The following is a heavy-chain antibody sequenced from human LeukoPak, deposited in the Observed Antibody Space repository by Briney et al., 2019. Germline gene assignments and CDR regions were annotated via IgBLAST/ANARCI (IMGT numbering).Heavy chain of an antibody. V-gene: IGHV3-49*04. CDR1: GFTFGDYP. J-gene: IGHJ4*02. D-gene: IGHD6-13*01. CDR2: IRNTTYGGTT. CDR3: TRDRSHDY. Sequence: GGSLRLSCTASGFTFGDYPITWVRQAPGKGLEWVGFIRNTTYGGTTEYAASVKGRFTISRDDSKSIAYLQMNSLKTEDTAVYYCTRDRSHDYWGPGTLVTVSP.